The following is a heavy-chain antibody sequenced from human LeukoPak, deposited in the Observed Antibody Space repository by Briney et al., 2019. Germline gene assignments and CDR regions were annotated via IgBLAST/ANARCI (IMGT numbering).Heavy chain of an antibody. CDR3: ARDGSGISYGNRFDP. D-gene: IGHD3-10*01. V-gene: IGHV3-48*03. CDR2: ISSSSGSTI. Sequence: GGSLRLSCVASGFTFSTYEMNWVRQAPGKGLEWLSYISSSSGSTIYYADSVKGRFTISRDNAKNSVYLQMNSLRVEDTAVYYCARDGSGISYGNRFDPWGQGTLVTVSS. J-gene: IGHJ5*02. CDR1: GFTFSTYE.